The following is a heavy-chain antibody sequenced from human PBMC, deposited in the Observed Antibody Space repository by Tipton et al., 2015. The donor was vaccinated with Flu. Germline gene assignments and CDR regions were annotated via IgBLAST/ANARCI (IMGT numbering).Heavy chain of an antibody. D-gene: IGHD2-15*01. CDR2: IYHSGST. Sequence: TLSLTCAVSGYSISSGYYWGWIRQPPGKGLEWIGSIYHSGSTYYNPSLKSRVTISVDTSKNQFSLKLSSVTAADTAVYYCARGNYCSGGSCYYGMDAWGQGTTVTVSS. CDR3: ARGNYCSGGSCYYGMDA. CDR1: GYSISSGYY. J-gene: IGHJ6*02. V-gene: IGHV4-38-2*01.